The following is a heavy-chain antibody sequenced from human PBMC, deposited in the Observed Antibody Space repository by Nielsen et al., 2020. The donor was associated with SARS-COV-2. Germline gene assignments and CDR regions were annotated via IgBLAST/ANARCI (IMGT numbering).Heavy chain of an antibody. Sequence: ASVKVSCKASGYTFTSYGISWVRQAPGQGLEWMGWISAYNGNTNYAQKVQGRVTITRDTSASTAYMELSSLRSEDTAVYYCARALGDPPGHWGQGTLVTVSS. CDR1: GYTFTSYG. CDR3: ARALGDPPGH. V-gene: IGHV1-18*01. D-gene: IGHD4-17*01. CDR2: ISAYNGNT. J-gene: IGHJ4*02.